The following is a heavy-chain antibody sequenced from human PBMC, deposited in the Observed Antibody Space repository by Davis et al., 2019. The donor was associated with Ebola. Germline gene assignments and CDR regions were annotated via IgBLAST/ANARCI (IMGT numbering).Heavy chain of an antibody. J-gene: IGHJ6*02. CDR1: GFTFSRHW. CDR3: ARGHATSLYGMDV. CDR2: LNGDASNK. Sequence: GESLKISCAASGFTFSRHWMHWVRQVSGKELVWVSRLNGDASNKAYADSVKGRFTISRDNAKSTLHLQMNSLRLDETAVYYCARGHATSLYGMDVWGQGTTVTVSS. V-gene: IGHV3-74*01.